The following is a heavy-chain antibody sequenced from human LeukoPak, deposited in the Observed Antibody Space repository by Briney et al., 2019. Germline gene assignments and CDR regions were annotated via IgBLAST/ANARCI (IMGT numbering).Heavy chain of an antibody. D-gene: IGHD3-22*01. CDR3: AKDGYYDSSGYLDY. CDR2: IRYDGSNK. CDR1: GFTFSNYG. J-gene: IGHJ4*02. V-gene: IGHV3-30*02. Sequence: GGSLRLSCAVSGFTFSNYGMHWVRQAPGKGLEWVAFIRYDGSNKFYPDSVKGRFTISRDNAKNSLYLQMNSLRAEDTALYYCAKDGYYDSSGYLDYWGQGTLVTVSS.